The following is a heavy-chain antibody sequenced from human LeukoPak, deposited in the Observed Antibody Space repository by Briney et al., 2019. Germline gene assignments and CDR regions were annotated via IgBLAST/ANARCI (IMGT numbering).Heavy chain of an antibody. CDR1: GYSISSGYY. CDR2: IYHSGST. D-gene: IGHD3-9*01. CDR3: ARHFDILTGGFDY. Sequence: SETLSLTCTVSGYSISSGYYWGWIRQPPGKGLEWIGSIYHSGSTYYNPSLKSRVTISVDTSKNQFSLKLSSVTAADTAVYYCARHFDILTGGFDYWGQGTLVTVSS. J-gene: IGHJ4*02. V-gene: IGHV4-38-2*02.